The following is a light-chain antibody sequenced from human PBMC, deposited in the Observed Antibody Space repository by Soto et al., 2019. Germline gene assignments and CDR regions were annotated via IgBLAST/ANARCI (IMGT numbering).Light chain of an antibody. V-gene: IGLV7-46*01. CDR1: TGAVTSGHY. Sequence: QAVVTQEPSLTVSPGGTVTLTCGSSTGAVTSGHYPYWFQQKPGQAPRTAIYDTSNKHSWTPARFSGSLLGGKAALTLSGAQPEDEAEYYCLLDYSGTRVFGGGTKLTVL. CDR2: DTS. J-gene: IGLJ3*02. CDR3: LLDYSGTRV.